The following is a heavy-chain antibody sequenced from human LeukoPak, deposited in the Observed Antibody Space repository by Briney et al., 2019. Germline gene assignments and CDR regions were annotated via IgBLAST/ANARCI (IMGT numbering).Heavy chain of an antibody. CDR2: INHSGST. V-gene: IGHV4-34*01. Sequence: SETLSLTCAVYGGSFSGYYWSWIRQPPGKGLEWIGEINHSGSTNYNPSLKSRVTISVDTPKNQFSLKLSSVTAADTAVYYCARHPRYPARTSSFDYWGQGTLVTVSS. J-gene: IGHJ4*02. CDR3: ARHPRYPARTSSFDY. CDR1: GGSFSGYY. D-gene: IGHD1-14*01.